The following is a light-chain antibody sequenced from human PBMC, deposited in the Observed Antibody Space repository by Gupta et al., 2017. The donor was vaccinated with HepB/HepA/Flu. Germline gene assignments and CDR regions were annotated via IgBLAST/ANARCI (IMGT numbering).Light chain of an antibody. CDR2: LGS. Sequence: DIVMTQSPLSLPVTPGEPASISCRSSQSLLHSNGYNYLDWYLQKPGQSPQLLIYLGSNRASGVPDRFSGSGSSTDFTLKISRVEAEDVGVYYCMQALQTPHFGPGTKVDIK. V-gene: IGKV2-28*01. J-gene: IGKJ3*01. CDR3: MQALQTPH. CDR1: QSLLHSNGYNY.